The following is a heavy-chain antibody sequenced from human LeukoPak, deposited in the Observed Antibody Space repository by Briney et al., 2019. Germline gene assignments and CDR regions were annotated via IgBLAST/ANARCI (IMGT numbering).Heavy chain of an antibody. Sequence: SETLSLTCAVYGGSLSGYYWSWIRQPPGKGLEWIGEINHSGSTNYNPSLKSRVTISVDTSKNQFSLKLSSVTAADTAVYYCARGMYSSSWYNAGWFDPWGQGTLVTVSS. CDR2: INHSGST. CDR3: ARGMYSSSWYNAGWFDP. V-gene: IGHV4-34*01. D-gene: IGHD6-13*01. J-gene: IGHJ5*02. CDR1: GGSLSGYY.